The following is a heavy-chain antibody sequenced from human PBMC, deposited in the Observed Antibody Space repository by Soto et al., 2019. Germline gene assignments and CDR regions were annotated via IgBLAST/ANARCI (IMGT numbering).Heavy chain of an antibody. CDR1: SGPSSSHN. D-gene: IGHD1-1*01. CDR2: VYNTGGT. Sequence: QVQLQQSGPGLVKPSETLSLTCTVSSGPSSSHNWGWIRQSPGRGLEWIGYVYNTGGTSYNPSLTSRVTISADTSANHISLTLSFVTAADTAIYYCVRQGIGNLHGLVDVWGQGTTVSVSS. J-gene: IGHJ6*02. V-gene: IGHV4-59*08. CDR3: VRQGIGNLHGLVDV.